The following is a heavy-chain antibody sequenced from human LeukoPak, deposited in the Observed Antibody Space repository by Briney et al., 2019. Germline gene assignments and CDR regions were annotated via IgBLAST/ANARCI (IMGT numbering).Heavy chain of an antibody. Sequence: SETLSLTCTVSGGSISSGGYYWGWIRQHPGKGLEWIGYIYYSGSTYYNPSLKSRVTISVDTSKNQFSLKLSSVTAADTAVYYCARAGPLRVVKWELPVGSYFDYWGQGTLVTVSS. CDR3: ARAGPLRVVKWELPVGSYFDY. CDR2: IYYSGST. CDR1: GGSISSGGYY. V-gene: IGHV4-31*03. J-gene: IGHJ4*02. D-gene: IGHD1-26*01.